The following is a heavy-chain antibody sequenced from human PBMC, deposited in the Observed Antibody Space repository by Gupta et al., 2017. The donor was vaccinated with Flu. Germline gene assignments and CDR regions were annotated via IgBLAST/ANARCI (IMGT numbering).Heavy chain of an antibody. J-gene: IGHJ6*02. Sequence: QLQLQESGPGLVKPSETLSLTCTVSGGSIRSSSYYWGWIRQPPGKGLEWIGSIYYSGSTYYNPSLKSRVTISVDTSKNQFSLKLSSVTAADTAVYYCARISVTTNYYYYYGMDVWGQGTTVTVSS. D-gene: IGHD4-4*01. V-gene: IGHV4-39*01. CDR3: ARISVTTNYYYYYGMDV. CDR2: IYYSGST. CDR1: GGSIRSSSYY.